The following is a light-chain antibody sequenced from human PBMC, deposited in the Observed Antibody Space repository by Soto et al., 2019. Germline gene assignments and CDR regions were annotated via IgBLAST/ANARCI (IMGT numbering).Light chain of an antibody. CDR2: GAS. CDR1: QSVSSTY. J-gene: IGKJ1*01. CDR3: QQYGSSAWT. V-gene: IGKV3-20*01. Sequence: PGERATLSCRASQSVSSTYLAWYQQKPGQAPRLLIYGASSRATGIPDRFSGSGSGTDFTLTISRLEPEDFAVYYCQQYGSSAWTFGQGTKVEIK.